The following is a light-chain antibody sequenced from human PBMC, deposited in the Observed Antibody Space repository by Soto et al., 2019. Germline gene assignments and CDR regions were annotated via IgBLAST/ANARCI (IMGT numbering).Light chain of an antibody. CDR3: QQTYSNLWT. V-gene: IGKV1-39*01. J-gene: IGKJ1*01. Sequence: DMQLTQSPSSLSASVGDTVSITCRASQTVSRYLNWYQQKSGTAPKLLIYAASTLHTGVPSRFSGRGSGTDFTLTINNLQREDFADYFCQQTYSNLWTFGQGTKVDI. CDR2: AAS. CDR1: QTVSRY.